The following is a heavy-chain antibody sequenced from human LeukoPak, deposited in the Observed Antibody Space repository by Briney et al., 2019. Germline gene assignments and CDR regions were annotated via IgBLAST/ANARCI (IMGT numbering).Heavy chain of an antibody. Sequence: PSETLSLTCTVSGGSISSGGYYWSWIRQHPGKGLEWIGYIYYSGSTYYNPSLKSRVTISVDTSKNQFSLKLSSVTAADTAVYYCARSSSSFRRLVGYLDYWGQGTLVTVSS. V-gene: IGHV4-31*03. CDR1: GGSISSGGYY. D-gene: IGHD6-13*01. J-gene: IGHJ4*02. CDR2: IYYSGST. CDR3: ARSSSSFRRLVGYLDY.